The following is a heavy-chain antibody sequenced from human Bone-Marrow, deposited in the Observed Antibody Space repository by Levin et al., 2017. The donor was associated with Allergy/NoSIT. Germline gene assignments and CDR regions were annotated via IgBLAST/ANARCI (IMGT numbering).Heavy chain of an antibody. J-gene: IGHJ4*02. D-gene: IGHD3-10*01. CDR2: IRNRANAYAT. V-gene: IGHV3-72*01. CDR3: ARARAGTGRSFEF. Sequence: QTGESLKISCVASGFTFSDHHMDWVRQAPGKGLEWIGRIRNRANAYATRYAASVKDRFALSRDDSKNSLYLQMNSLKTEDTAVYYCARARAGTGRSFEFWGQGTLVTVSS. CDR1: GFTFSDHH.